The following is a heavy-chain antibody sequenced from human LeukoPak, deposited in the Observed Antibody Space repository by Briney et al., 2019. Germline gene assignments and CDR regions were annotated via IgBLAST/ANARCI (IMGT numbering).Heavy chain of an antibody. CDR2: IRSSSSTI. CDR3: ARDAYSSGWDMFDY. V-gene: IGHV3-11*04. J-gene: IGHJ4*02. Sequence: GGSLRLSCAASGFTFSDYYMSWIRQAPGKGLEWVSYIRSSSSTIYYTDSVKGRFTISRDNAKNSLYLQMNSLRAEDTAVYYCARDAYSSGWDMFDYWGQGTLVTVSS. D-gene: IGHD6-19*01. CDR1: GFTFSDYY.